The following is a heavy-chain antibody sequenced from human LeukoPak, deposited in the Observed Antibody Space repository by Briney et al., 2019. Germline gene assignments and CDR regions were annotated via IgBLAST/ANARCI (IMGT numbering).Heavy chain of an antibody. CDR3: ARLTPGGWYDY. Sequence: SETLSLTCSVSGGSISSSSYYWGWIRQPPGKGLEWIGSIYYSGSTYYNPSLKSRVTISVDTSKNQFSLKLSSVTAADTAVYYCARLTPGGWYDYWGQGTLVTVSS. J-gene: IGHJ4*02. V-gene: IGHV4-39*01. CDR1: GGSISSSSYY. D-gene: IGHD6-19*01. CDR2: IYYSGST.